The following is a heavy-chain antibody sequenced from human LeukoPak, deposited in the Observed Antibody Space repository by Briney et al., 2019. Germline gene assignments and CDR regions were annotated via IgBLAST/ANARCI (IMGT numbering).Heavy chain of an antibody. CDR3: ARDLRGAGDY. D-gene: IGHD1-26*01. CDR1: GFTLSIYA. Sequence: GGSLRLSCAASGFTLSIYAMHWVRQAPGKGLEYVSSITSNGDSTYYANSVKGRFTISRDNSRNTLYLQMGSLRADDMAIYYCARDLRGAGDYWGQGTLVTVSS. V-gene: IGHV3-64*01. CDR2: ITSNGDST. J-gene: IGHJ4*02.